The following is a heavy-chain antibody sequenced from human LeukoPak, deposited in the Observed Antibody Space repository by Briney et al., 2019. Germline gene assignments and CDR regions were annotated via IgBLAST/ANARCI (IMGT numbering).Heavy chain of an antibody. D-gene: IGHD6-13*01. Sequence: DPGGSLRLSCAASGFTFSSYAMSWVRQAPGKGLEWVSAISGSGGSTYYADSVKGRFTISRDNSKNTLYLQMNSLRAEDTAVYYCAKVPRATYSSNRYFDYWGQGTLVTVSS. CDR2: ISGSGGST. V-gene: IGHV3-23*01. J-gene: IGHJ4*02. CDR1: GFTFSSYA. CDR3: AKVPRATYSSNRYFDY.